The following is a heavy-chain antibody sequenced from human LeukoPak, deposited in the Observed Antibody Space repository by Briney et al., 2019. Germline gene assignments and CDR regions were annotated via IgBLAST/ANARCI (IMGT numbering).Heavy chain of an antibody. V-gene: IGHV1-69*04. CDR3: ARDGLGLWFGELLYYFDY. D-gene: IGHD3-10*01. CDR2: IIPILGIA. CDR1: GGTFSSYA. Sequence: GASVTVSCTASGGTFSSYAISWVRQAPGQGLEWMGRIIPILGIANYAQKLQGRVTMTTDTSTSTAYMELRSLRSDDTAVYYCARDGLGLWFGELLYYFDYWGQGTLVTVSS. J-gene: IGHJ4*02.